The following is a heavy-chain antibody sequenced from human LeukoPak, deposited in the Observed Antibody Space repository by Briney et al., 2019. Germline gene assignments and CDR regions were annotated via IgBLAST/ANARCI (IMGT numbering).Heavy chain of an antibody. CDR2: IKSKTDDGTT. Sequence: GGSLRLSCAASGFTFSSYWMHWVRQAPGKGLEWVGRIKSKTDDGTTDYAAPVKGRFTISRDDSKNTLYLQMNSLKTEDTAVYYCTTYSPEDYWGQGTLVTVSS. CDR3: TTYSPEDY. D-gene: IGHD1-26*01. V-gene: IGHV3-15*01. J-gene: IGHJ4*02. CDR1: GFTFSSYW.